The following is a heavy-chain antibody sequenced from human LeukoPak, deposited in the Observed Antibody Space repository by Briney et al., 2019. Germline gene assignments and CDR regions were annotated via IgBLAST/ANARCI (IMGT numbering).Heavy chain of an antibody. V-gene: IGHV4-59*01. CDR2: IFYSGST. CDR3: ARGEWDLLFDY. Sequence: SETLSLTCTVSGGSISGYYWSWIRQPPGKGLEWIGYIFYSGSTNYNPSLESRVTISVDTSKNQFSLKLSSVTAADTAVYYCARGEWDLLFDYWGQGTLVTVSS. D-gene: IGHD1-26*01. J-gene: IGHJ4*02. CDR1: GGSISGYY.